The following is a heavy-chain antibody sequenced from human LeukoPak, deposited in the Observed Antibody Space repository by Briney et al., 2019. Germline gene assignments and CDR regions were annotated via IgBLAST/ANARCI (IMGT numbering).Heavy chain of an antibody. V-gene: IGHV3-30*04. CDR3: AKEFNRGLPDY. D-gene: IGHD2-21*01. Sequence: GGSLRLSCVASGFTFSSYAMHWVRQAPGKGLEWVAVIPYDGRNKYYADSVKGRFTISRDNSKNTLYLQLSSLRAEDTAVYYCAKEFNRGLPDYWGQGTLVTVPS. J-gene: IGHJ4*02. CDR2: IPYDGRNK. CDR1: GFTFSSYA.